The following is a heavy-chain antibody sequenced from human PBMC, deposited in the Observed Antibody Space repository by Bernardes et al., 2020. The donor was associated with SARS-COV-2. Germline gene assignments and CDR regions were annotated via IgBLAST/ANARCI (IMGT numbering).Heavy chain of an antibody. CDR3: ARDGLNVDTAMVNYYYYYYGMDV. J-gene: IGHJ6*02. Sequence: SETLSLTCTVSGGSISSYYWSWIRQPAGKGLEWIGRIYTSGSTNYNPSLKSRVTMSVDTSKNQFSLKLSSVTAADTAVYYCARDGLNVDTAMVNYYYYYYGMDVWGQGTTVTVSS. V-gene: IGHV4-4*07. CDR2: IYTSGST. D-gene: IGHD5-18*01. CDR1: GGSISSYY.